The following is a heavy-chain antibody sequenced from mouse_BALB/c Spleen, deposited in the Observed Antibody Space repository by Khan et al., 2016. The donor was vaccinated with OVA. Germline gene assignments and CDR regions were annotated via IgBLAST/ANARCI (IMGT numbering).Heavy chain of an antibody. CDR1: GYSITSEYA. CDR3: ARKDYYDYDPFPF. J-gene: IGHJ3*01. V-gene: IGHV3-2*02. Sequence: EVQLQESGPGLVKPSQSLSLTCTVTGYSITSEYAWNWIRQFPGNKLEWMGYINYSGNTSINPSLKSRTSITRDTSKNQFFLQLNSLTTEDTATYYCARKDYYDYDPFPFWGQGTLVTVSA. D-gene: IGHD2-4*01. CDR2: INYSGNT.